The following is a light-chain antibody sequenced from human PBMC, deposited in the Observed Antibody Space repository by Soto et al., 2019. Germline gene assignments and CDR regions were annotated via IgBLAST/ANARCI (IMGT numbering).Light chain of an antibody. V-gene: IGKV3-20*01. J-gene: IGKJ5*01. CDR2: GAS. CDR3: QQYGTSQVT. Sequence: EIVLTQSPGTLSLSPGERATLSCRASQSVSNNYLAWYQQKPGQAPRLLIYGASNRATGIPDRFSGSGSGTDFTLTISRLEPEDIAVYYCQQYGTSQVTFGQGTRLEIK. CDR1: QSVSNNY.